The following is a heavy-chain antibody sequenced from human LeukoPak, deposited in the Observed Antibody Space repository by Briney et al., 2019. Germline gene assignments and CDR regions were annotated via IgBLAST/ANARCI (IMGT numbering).Heavy chain of an antibody. CDR1: GGTFSSYT. V-gene: IGHV1-69*02. Sequence: SVKVSCKASGGTFSSYTISWVRRAPGQGLEWMGRIIPILGIANYAQKFQGRVTITADKSTSTAYMELSSLGSEDTAVYYCARGGWPHARGMDVWGQGTTVTVSS. D-gene: IGHD2-15*01. CDR2: IIPILGIA. J-gene: IGHJ6*02. CDR3: ARGGWPHARGMDV.